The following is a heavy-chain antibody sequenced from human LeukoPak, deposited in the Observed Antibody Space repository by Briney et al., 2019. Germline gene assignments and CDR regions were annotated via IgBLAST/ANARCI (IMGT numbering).Heavy chain of an antibody. CDR3: AKGSQWLLRGGAYFDS. Sequence: GRSLRLSCEASGFTFNNYAMSWVRQAPGKGLEWVSAMSGVGGTTYYAASVRGRFTISRDNSKNILSLQMSSLRVDDTAIYYCAKGSQWLLRGGAYFDSWGQGTPVSVSS. CDR2: MSGVGGTT. D-gene: IGHD2-15*01. CDR1: GFTFNNYA. J-gene: IGHJ4*02. V-gene: IGHV3-23*01.